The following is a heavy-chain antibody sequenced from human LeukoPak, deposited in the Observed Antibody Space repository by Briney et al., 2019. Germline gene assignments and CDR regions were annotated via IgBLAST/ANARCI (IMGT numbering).Heavy chain of an antibody. CDR3: ARLFHPALSGNYPFDY. D-gene: IGHD1-26*01. J-gene: IGHJ4*02. V-gene: IGHV4-59*01. Sequence: PSETLSLTCTVSGGSINSYYWSWIRQPPGKGLEWIAYIYYSGSTSYNPSLKSRVAISVDTSKNQFSLKLNSVTAADTAMYYCARLFHPALSGNYPFDYWGQGTLVTVSS. CDR2: IYYSGST. CDR1: GGSINSYY.